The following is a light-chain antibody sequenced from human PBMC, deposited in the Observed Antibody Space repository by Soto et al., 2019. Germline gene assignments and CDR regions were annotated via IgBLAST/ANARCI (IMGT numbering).Light chain of an antibody. J-gene: IGKJ2*01. CDR1: QSVSSN. Sequence: EIVMTQSPATLSVSPGERASLSCRASQSVSSNLACYQHKPGQAPRLLIFGASTRATGIPARFSGSGSGTEFTLTISSLQSEDSAIYFCHQYNNFMYTFGQGTKLELK. V-gene: IGKV3-15*01. CDR2: GAS. CDR3: HQYNNFMYT.